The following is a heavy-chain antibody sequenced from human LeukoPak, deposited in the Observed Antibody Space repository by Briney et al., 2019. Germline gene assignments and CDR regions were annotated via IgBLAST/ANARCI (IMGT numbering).Heavy chain of an antibody. CDR1: GASINTYY. CDR2: SFYTGST. J-gene: IGHJ1*01. D-gene: IGHD1-26*01. V-gene: IGHV4-59*01. Sequence: SETLSLTCTVSGASINTYYWGWIRQPPGKGLEWIGYSFYTGSTSYNPSLKSRVRISVDRSNNQFSLRLTSVSAADTAIYFCARGSRWAFVTWGQGSLVTVSS. CDR3: ARGSRWAFVT.